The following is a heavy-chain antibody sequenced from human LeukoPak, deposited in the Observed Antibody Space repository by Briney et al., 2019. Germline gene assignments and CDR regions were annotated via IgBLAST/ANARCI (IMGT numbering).Heavy chain of an antibody. CDR3: ARTDSYYDSSGYWHYYFDY. CDR2: IYYSGST. J-gene: IGHJ4*02. Sequence: SETLSLTCTVSGGSLSSYYWSWIRQPPGKGLEWIGYIYYSGSTNYNPSLTSRVTISVDTSKNQFSLKLSSVTAADTAVYYCARTDSYYDSSGYWHYYFDYWGQGTLVTVSS. D-gene: IGHD3-22*01. V-gene: IGHV4-59*01. CDR1: GGSLSSYY.